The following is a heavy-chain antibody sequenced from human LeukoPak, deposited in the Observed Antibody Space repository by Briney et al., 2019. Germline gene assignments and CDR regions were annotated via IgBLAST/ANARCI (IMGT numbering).Heavy chain of an antibody. CDR3: AKGHCSSTSCLSSAEYFQH. V-gene: IGHV3-30*18. D-gene: IGHD2-2*01. CDR1: GFTFSNYG. CDR2: ISYDGGEQ. J-gene: IGHJ1*01. Sequence: GGSLRLSCAASGFTFSNYGMHWVRQAPGKGLEWVAVISYDGGEQHYGDSVKGRFSISRDNSKNTLYLQMNSLRAEDTAVYYCAKGHCSSTSCLSSAEYFQHWGQGTLVTVSS.